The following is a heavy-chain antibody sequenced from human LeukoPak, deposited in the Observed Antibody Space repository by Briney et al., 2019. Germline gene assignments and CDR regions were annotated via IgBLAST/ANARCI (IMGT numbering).Heavy chain of an antibody. D-gene: IGHD2-2*01. V-gene: IGHV3-73*01. Sequence: GGSLRLSCAASGVTFSGSAIHWVRQASGKGLEWIGRIRSKVNNYATTYGVSVKGRLTISRDDSENTAYLQTNSLKLEDTAVYYCTLFREAGTTPRDFYQFTMDVWGQGTTVTVSS. J-gene: IGHJ6*02. CDR1: GVTFSGSA. CDR3: TLFREAGTTPRDFYQFTMDV. CDR2: IRSKVNNYAT.